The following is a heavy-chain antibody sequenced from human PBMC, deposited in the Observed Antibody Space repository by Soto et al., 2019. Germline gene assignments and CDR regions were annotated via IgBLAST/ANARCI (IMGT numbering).Heavy chain of an antibody. V-gene: IGHV3-23*01. CDR1: GFSFSEYS. CDR3: AKPLQQWLLQGSGVDV. CDR2: ISGDTATT. Sequence: GGSRRLSCAPSGFSFSEYSMTWVRQAPGKGLQWVSAISGDTATTHYADSVKGRFTISRDNSRDTLYLQMNSLRVEDTAIYYCAKPLQQWLLQGSGVDVWGQGTTGTVSS. J-gene: IGHJ6*02. D-gene: IGHD6-19*01.